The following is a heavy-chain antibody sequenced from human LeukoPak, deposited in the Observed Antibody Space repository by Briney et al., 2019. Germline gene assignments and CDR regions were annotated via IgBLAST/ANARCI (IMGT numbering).Heavy chain of an antibody. CDR1: GFTFSSYS. Sequence: GGSLRLSCAASGFTFSSYSMNWVRQAPGKGLEWVSSISSSSSYIYYADSVKGRFTISRDNAKNSLYLQMNSLRAEDTAVYYCARDPQYCSSASCYGYFDYWGQGTLVTVSS. CDR2: ISSSSSYI. CDR3: ARDPQYCSSASCYGYFDY. J-gene: IGHJ4*02. D-gene: IGHD2-2*01. V-gene: IGHV3-21*01.